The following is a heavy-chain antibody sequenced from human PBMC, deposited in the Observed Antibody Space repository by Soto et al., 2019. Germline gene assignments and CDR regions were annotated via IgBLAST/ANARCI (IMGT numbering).Heavy chain of an antibody. CDR1: GFTFSSYG. D-gene: IGHD3-10*01. J-gene: IGHJ6*02. CDR3: AKSRGSYYYYYYGMDV. CDR2: ISYDGSNK. Sequence: VQLVESGGGVVQPGRSLRLSCAASGFTFSSYGMHWVRQAPGKGLEWVAVISYDGSNKYYADSVKGRFTISRDNSKNTLYLQMNSLRAEDTAVYYCAKSRGSYYYYYYGMDVWGQGTTVTVSS. V-gene: IGHV3-30*18.